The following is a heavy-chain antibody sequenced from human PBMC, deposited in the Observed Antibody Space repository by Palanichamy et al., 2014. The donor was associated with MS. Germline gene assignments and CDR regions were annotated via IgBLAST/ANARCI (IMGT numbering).Heavy chain of an antibody. D-gene: IGHD5-12*01. Sequence: EVQLVQSGGDLVXPGASLTLSCAASGFTFNSHAMTWIRQAPGKGLDWVASISPNGESAYHADSVKGRFSISRDNSENTLRLQMNSLTTEDTAVYFCAKVWSPIGTLYSGYDVPFDYWGQGTLVTVSS. CDR1: GFTFNSHA. V-gene: IGHV3-23*04. CDR3: AKVWSPIGTLYSGYDVPFDY. J-gene: IGHJ4*02. CDR2: ISPNGESA.